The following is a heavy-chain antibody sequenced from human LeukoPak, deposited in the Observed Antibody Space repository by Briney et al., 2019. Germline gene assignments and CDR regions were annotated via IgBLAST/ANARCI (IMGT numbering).Heavy chain of an antibody. CDR1: GFTFKNYV. D-gene: IGHD3-22*01. Sequence: PGGSLRLSCAASGFTFKNYVMNWVRQAPGQGLEWVSAISGSGDSTYYTDSVKGRFTISRDNSKNTLYLQMNSLRAEDTAMYYCANRNYYDRRFYYYYYFDYWGQGTLVTVSS. CDR2: ISGSGDST. CDR3: ANRNYYDRRFYYYYYFDY. V-gene: IGHV3-23*01. J-gene: IGHJ4*02.